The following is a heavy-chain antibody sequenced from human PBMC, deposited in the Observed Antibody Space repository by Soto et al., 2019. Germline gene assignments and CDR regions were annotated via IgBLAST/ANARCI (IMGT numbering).Heavy chain of an antibody. D-gene: IGHD2-21*01. CDR2: MNPNSGNT. J-gene: IGHJ3*02. V-gene: IGHV1-8*01. CDR3: ATISYCGGDCYGHDAFDI. Sequence: ASVKVSCKASGYTFTSYDINWVRQATGQGLEWMGWMNPNSGNTGYAQKLQGRVTMTTDTSTSTAYMELRSLRSDDTAVYYCATISYCGGDCYGHDAFDIWGQGTMVTVSS. CDR1: GYTFTSYD.